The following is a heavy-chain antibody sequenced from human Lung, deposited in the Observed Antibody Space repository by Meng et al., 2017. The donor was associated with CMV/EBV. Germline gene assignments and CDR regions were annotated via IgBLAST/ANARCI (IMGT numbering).Heavy chain of an antibody. Sequence: GGSXRLSCSGSGFTFIDYTLHWVRQAPGKGLEWVALISPDGSNKYYADSVKGRFAVSRDNSKNTLYLQMNSLRPEDTAVYYCARDMFAWAVRATPFEYWGQGTXVTVSS. J-gene: IGHJ4*02. V-gene: IGHV3-30*09. D-gene: IGHD3-10*02. CDR2: ISPDGSNK. CDR1: GFTFIDYT. CDR3: ARDMFAWAVRATPFEY.